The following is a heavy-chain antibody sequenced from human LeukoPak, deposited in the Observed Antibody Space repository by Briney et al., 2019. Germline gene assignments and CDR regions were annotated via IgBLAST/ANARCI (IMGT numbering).Heavy chain of an antibody. CDR1: GSTFSSYA. V-gene: IGHV3-23*01. CDR3: AKDELGSGSYDAFDI. Sequence: GGSLRLSCAASGSTFSSYAMSWVRQAPGKGLEWVSAITASGDSTYYADSVRGRFTISRDNSKNTLYLQMNSLRAEDTAVYYCAKDELGSGSYDAFDIWGQGTMVTVSS. J-gene: IGHJ3*02. CDR2: ITASGDST. D-gene: IGHD1-26*01.